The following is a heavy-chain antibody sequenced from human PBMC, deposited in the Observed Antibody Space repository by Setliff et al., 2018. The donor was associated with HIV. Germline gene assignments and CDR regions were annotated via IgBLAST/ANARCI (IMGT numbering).Heavy chain of an antibody. D-gene: IGHD2-2*01. Sequence: LTCTVSGGSISTGDYYWAWIRHYPGKGLEWIGYIFYKGSTFYNPSLKSRVTISVDTSKNQFSLKLSSVTAADTAVYYCGNQAVVPADMDYYYYIDVWGKGTTVTVSS. CDR1: GGSISTGDYY. CDR3: GNQAVVPADMDYYYYIDV. V-gene: IGHV4-30-4*08. J-gene: IGHJ6*03. CDR2: IFYKGST.